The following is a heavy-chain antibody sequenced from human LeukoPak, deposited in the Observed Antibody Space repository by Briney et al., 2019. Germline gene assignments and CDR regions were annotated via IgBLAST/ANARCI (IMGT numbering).Heavy chain of an antibody. Sequence: ASVKVSCKASGHXFTGHYIHWVRQAPGQGLEWMGRINPNSGGTKYAQKFQGRVTLTRDTSISTAYMELSRLRCDDTAVYYCARSYDFWSGPPFDPWGQGTLVTVSS. CDR2: INPNSGGT. CDR3: ARSYDFWSGPPFDP. J-gene: IGHJ5*02. D-gene: IGHD3-3*01. CDR1: GHXFTGHY. V-gene: IGHV1-2*06.